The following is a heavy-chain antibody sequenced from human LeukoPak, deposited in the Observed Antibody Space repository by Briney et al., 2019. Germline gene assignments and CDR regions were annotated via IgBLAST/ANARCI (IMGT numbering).Heavy chain of an antibody. CDR2: ISNSGSHI. Sequence: GALRLSCAASGFTFSSYSTNWVRQAPGKGLAWVSSISNSGSHIYYADSVKGRFTISRDNAKNSLYLQMNSLRAEDTAVYYCANHLACGSTSCPPFDYWGQGTLVTVSS. J-gene: IGHJ4*02. D-gene: IGHD2-2*01. CDR1: GFTFSSYS. CDR3: ANHLACGSTSCPPFDY. V-gene: IGHV3-21*01.